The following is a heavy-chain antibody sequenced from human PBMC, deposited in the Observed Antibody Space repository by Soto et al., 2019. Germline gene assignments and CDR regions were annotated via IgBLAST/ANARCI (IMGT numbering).Heavy chain of an antibody. CDR2: ISDDGNNE. CDR3: AKSTGSGWYGDLFGY. V-gene: IGHV3-30*18. Sequence: GGSLRLSCAASGFTFSSYGMHWVRQAPGKGLEWVTVISDDGNNEYYADSVKGRFTISGDNSKNTLYLQMNSLRPEDTAVYYCAKSTGSGWYGDLFGYWGQGTLVTVSS. J-gene: IGHJ4*02. CDR1: GFTFSSYG. D-gene: IGHD6-19*01.